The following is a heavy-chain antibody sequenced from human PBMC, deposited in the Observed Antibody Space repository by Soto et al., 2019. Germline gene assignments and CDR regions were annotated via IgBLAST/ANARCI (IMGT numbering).Heavy chain of an antibody. D-gene: IGHD3-22*01. Sequence: SVKVSCKASGGTFSSYAISWVRQAPGQGLEWMGGIIPIFGTANYAQKFQGRVTITADESTSTAYMELSSLRSEDTAVYYCARARKKVYYYDPSGYWENWFDPWG. V-gene: IGHV1-69*13. J-gene: IGHJ5*02. CDR3: ARARKKVYYYDPSGYWENWFDP. CDR2: IIPIFGTA. CDR1: GGTFSSYA.